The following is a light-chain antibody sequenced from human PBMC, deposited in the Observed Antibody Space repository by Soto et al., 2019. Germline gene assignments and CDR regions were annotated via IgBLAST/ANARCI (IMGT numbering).Light chain of an antibody. CDR3: QQYYSPPWT. V-gene: IGKV4-1*01. Sequence: DIVMTQSPDSLAVSLGERATINCKSSQSVLYSSNNKNYLAWYQHKAGQPPKVLIYWASTRESGVPDRFSGSGSGTDFTLTISSLQAEDVAVYYCQQYYSPPWTFGQGTKVEIK. J-gene: IGKJ1*01. CDR1: QSVLYSSNNKNY. CDR2: WAS.